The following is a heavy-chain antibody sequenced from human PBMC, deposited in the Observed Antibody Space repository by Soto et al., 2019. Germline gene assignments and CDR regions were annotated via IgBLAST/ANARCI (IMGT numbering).Heavy chain of an antibody. CDR3: ARGRHYYDSSGYYREDY. D-gene: IGHD3-22*01. J-gene: IGHJ4*02. CDR2: INPYTGET. V-gene: IGHV1-2*02. CDR1: GYRFIDFF. Sequence: ASVKVSCKASGYRFIDFFIHFVRQAPGQGLEWMGWINPYTGETNYAQKFQGRVIMTSAAAMSTAYMELNSLTSDDTAVYYCARGRHYYDSSGYYREDYWGQGTLVTVSS.